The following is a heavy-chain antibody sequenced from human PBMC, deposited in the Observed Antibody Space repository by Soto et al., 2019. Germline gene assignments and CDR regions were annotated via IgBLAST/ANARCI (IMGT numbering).Heavy chain of an antibody. Sequence: QVQLQQWGAGLLKPSETLSLTCAVYGGSFSGYYWSWIRQPPGKGLEWIGEINHSGSTNYNPSLKSRVTISVDTSKNQFSRKLSSVTAADTAVYYCARVVILGWFDPWGQGTLVTVSS. CDR2: INHSGST. J-gene: IGHJ5*02. V-gene: IGHV4-34*01. CDR1: GGSFSGYY. D-gene: IGHD3-22*01. CDR3: ARVVILGWFDP.